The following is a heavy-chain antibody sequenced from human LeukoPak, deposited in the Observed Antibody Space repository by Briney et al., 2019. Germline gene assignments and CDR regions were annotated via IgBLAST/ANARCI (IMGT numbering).Heavy chain of an antibody. V-gene: IGHV3-30*03. CDR3: ARGRLSMVRAPFDY. J-gene: IGHJ4*02. Sequence: GGSLRLSCAASGFTFSSYGMHWVRQAPGKGLEWVAVISYDGSNKYYADSVKGRFTISRDNSKNTLYLQMNSLRAEDTAVYYCARGRLSMVRAPFDYWGQGALVTVSS. CDR1: GFTFSSYG. CDR2: ISYDGSNK. D-gene: IGHD3-10*01.